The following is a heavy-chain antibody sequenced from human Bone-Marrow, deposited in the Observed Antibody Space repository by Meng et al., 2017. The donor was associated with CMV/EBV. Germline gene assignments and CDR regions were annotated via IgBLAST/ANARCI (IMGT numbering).Heavy chain of an antibody. CDR3: ARGRFGNRAFDI. Sequence: QVQLQESGPGLGKPSXXXXXXRTVSGGSISSGSYYWSWIRQPAGKGLEWIGRIYTSGSTNYNPSLKSRVTISVDTSKNQFSLKLSSVTAADTAVYYCARGRFGNRAFDIWGQGTMVTVSS. CDR1: GGSISSGSYY. D-gene: IGHD3-16*01. V-gene: IGHV4-61*02. CDR2: IYTSGST. J-gene: IGHJ3*02.